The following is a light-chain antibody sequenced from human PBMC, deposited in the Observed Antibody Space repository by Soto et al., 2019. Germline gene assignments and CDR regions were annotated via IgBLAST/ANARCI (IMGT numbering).Light chain of an antibody. CDR1: CSNIGSNY. Sequence: QSVMTQPPSASGTPGQRVTISCSGTCSNIGSNYVYWYQQLPGTAPKLLIYLNDQRPSGVPDRFSGSKSGASASLDISGLRSEDEGEYCCAAWDDTLSGPLFGGGTKLTVL. CDR2: LND. J-gene: IGLJ2*01. CDR3: AAWDDTLSGPL. V-gene: IGLV1-47*02.